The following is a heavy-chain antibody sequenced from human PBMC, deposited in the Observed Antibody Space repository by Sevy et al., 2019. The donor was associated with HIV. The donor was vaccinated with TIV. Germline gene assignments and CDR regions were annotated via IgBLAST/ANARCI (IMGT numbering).Heavy chain of an antibody. CDR1: GFTFNNYG. J-gene: IGHJ4*02. D-gene: IGHD6-19*01. CDR3: AVWYTTAWSFDH. V-gene: IGHV3-33*03. CDR2: IWYDGNKE. Sequence: GSLRLSCAASGFTFNNYGMHWVRQAPGKGLEWVAVIWYDGNKEYYADSVKGRFTISRDNPKNMLYLQMNSLRAEDTAVYYCAVWYTTAWSFDHWGQGTLVTVSS.